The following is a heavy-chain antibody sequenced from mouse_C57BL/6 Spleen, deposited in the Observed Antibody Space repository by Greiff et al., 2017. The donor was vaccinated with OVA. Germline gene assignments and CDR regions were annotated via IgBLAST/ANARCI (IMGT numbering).Heavy chain of an antibody. D-gene: IGHD4-1*02. CDR2: INPYNGGT. Sequence: DVKLQESGPVLVKPGASVKMSCKASGYTFTDYYMNWVKQSHGKSLEWIGVINPYNGGTSYKQKFKGKATLTVDKSSSTAYMELNSLTSEDSAVYYCARSTGRYFDYWGQGTTLTVSS. J-gene: IGHJ2*01. V-gene: IGHV1-19*01. CDR1: GYTFTDYY. CDR3: ARSTGRYFDY.